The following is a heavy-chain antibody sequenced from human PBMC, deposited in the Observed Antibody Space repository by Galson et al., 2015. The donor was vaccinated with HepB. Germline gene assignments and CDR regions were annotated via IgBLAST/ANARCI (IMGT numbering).Heavy chain of an antibody. J-gene: IGHJ6*02. V-gene: IGHV1-69*13. Sequence: SVKVSCKVSGGTLSSYALSWVRQAPGQGLEWMGGIIPIFGTVNYAQKFQGRVTITADESTNTAYMALSSLRSEDTAVYYCARDTGMGRGLIILDNYGMDVWGQGTTVTVSS. CDR1: GGTLSSYA. CDR2: IIPIFGTV. D-gene: IGHD3-10*01. CDR3: ARDTGMGRGLIILDNYGMDV.